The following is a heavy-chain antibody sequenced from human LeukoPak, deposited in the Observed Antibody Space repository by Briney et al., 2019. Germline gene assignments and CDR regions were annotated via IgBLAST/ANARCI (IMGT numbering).Heavy chain of an antibody. CDR1: GFTFSSYA. CDR3: AREIPYYDSNFFDY. Sequence: GGSLRLSCAASGFTFSSYAISWVRQAPGQGLEWMGWINPNSGGTNYAQKFQGRVTMTRDTSISTAYMELSRLRSDDTAVYYCAREIPYYDSNFFDYWGQGTLVTVSS. V-gene: IGHV1-2*02. D-gene: IGHD3-22*01. CDR2: INPNSGGT. J-gene: IGHJ4*02.